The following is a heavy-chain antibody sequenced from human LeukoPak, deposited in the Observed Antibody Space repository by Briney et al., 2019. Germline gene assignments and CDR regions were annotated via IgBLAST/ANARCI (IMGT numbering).Heavy chain of an antibody. J-gene: IGHJ4*02. Sequence: GRFTISRDNAKNSVHLQMNSLRVEDTAVYYCARNRDWAFDYWGQGSLVTVSS. V-gene: IGHV3-11*06. D-gene: IGHD2-21*02. CDR3: ARNRDWAFDY.